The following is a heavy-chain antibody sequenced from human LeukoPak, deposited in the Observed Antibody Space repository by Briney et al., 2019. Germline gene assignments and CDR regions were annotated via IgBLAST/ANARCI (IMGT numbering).Heavy chain of an antibody. V-gene: IGHV1-69*05. D-gene: IGHD6-13*01. J-gene: IGHJ4*02. CDR1: GGTFSSYA. CDR3: ARDQAAAGFDY. CDR2: IIPIFGTA. Sequence: ASVKVSCKASGGTFSSYAISWVRQAPGQGLEWMGRIIPIFGTANYAQKFQGRVTITTDESTSTAYMELSSLRSEDTAVYYCARDQAAAGFDYWGQETLVTVSS.